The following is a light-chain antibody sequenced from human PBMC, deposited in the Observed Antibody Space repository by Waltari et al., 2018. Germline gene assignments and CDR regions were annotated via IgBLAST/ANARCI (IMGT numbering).Light chain of an antibody. CDR1: GSDVGRFNL. Sequence: QSALTQPASVSGSPGQSITISCTGTGSDVGRFNLVSWYQLLPGKAPILLISEVNKRPSGVSNRFFGSKSGITASLTISGLQAGDEADYYCCSYAGSTTYVLFGGGTKLTVL. CDR2: EVN. J-gene: IGLJ2*01. CDR3: CSYAGSTTYVL. V-gene: IGLV2-23*02.